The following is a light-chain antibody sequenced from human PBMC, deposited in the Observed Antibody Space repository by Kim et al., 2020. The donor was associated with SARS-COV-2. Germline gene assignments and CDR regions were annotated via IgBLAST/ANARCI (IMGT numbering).Light chain of an antibody. CDR2: EDS. CDR3: QSYDISNVI. V-gene: IGLV6-57*03. Sequence: GKTATIPCTRTSGNIADNYVQWYQQRPGSAPTIVIYEDSERPSGVPDRFSGSIDTSSSSASLTISGLKTEDEADYYCQSYDISNVIFGGGTQLTVL. CDR1: SGNIADNY. J-gene: IGLJ2*01.